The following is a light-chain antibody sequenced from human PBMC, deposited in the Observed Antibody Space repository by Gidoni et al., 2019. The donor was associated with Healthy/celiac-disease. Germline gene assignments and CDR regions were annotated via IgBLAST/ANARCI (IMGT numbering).Light chain of an antibody. CDR2: WAS. CDR1: QSVLYSSNNNNY. J-gene: IGKJ2*01. CDR3: QQYYSTPYT. V-gene: IGKV4-1*01. Sequence: DIVMTQSPDSLGVSLGERATINCKSSQSVLYSSNNNNYLAWYQQKPGQPPKLLIYWASTRESGVPDRFSGSGSGTDFTLTISSLQAEDVAVYYCQQYYSTPYTFGQGTKLEIK.